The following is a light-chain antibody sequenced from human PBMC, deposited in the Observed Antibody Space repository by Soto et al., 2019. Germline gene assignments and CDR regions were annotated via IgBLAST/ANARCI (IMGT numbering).Light chain of an antibody. CDR3: QQRREGRT. V-gene: IGKV3-11*01. Sequence: EIVMTQSPDTLSVSPGERAALSCRTSQSVRSDLAWYQQKPGQAPRLLIYGASNRATGIPARFSGSGSGTDFTLTINSLEPEDFAVYYCQQRREGRTFGQGTKVDIK. CDR1: QSVRSD. J-gene: IGKJ2*01. CDR2: GAS.